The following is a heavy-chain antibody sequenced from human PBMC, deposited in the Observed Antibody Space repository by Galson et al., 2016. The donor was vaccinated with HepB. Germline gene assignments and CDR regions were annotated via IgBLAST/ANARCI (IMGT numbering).Heavy chain of an antibody. D-gene: IGHD6-19*01. CDR3: AEAVAGLNDDHWYFDL. J-gene: IGHJ2*01. CDR1: GASISSRSFY. Sequence: SETLSLTCTVSGASISSRSFYWGWIRQPPGKGLEWIGSIYSTGSLYYNPSLKSRATISVDTTKNQFSLKVKSVTAAETAVYYCAEAVAGLNDDHWYFDLWGRGTLVTVSS. V-gene: IGHV4-39*01. CDR2: IYSTGSL.